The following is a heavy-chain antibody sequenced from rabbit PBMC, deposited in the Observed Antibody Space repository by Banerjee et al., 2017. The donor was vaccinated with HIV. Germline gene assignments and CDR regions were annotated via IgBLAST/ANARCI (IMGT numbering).Heavy chain of an antibody. CDR1: GFSFSSSYW. D-gene: IGHD4-1*01. J-gene: IGHJ4*01. CDR2: IDAGYRGRT. CDR3: ARDGSGWGANFNL. Sequence: EQLEESGGDLVKPEGSLTLTCTASGFSFSSSYWICWVRQAPGKGLEWIACIDAGYRGRTYYASWAKGRFTISKTSSTTVTLQMTSLTAADTATYFCARDGSGWGANFNLWGPGTLVTVS. V-gene: IGHV1S45*01.